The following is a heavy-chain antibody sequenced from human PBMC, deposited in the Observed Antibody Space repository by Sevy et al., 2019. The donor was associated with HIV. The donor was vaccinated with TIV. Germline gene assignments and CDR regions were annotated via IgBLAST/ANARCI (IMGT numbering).Heavy chain of an antibody. D-gene: IGHD3-22*01. V-gene: IGHV4-31*03. J-gene: IGHJ4*02. Sequence: SETLSLTCSVSAGSLTSEAYYWRWIRQHPGKGLEWLGYIYHSGTTYYNPSLKSRVTMSIDTSKEYFSLNLSSVTAADTAVYYCVSHYDTSGYYFDYWGQRTLVTVSS. CDR2: IYHSGTT. CDR1: AGSLTSEAYY. CDR3: VSHYDTSGYYFDY.